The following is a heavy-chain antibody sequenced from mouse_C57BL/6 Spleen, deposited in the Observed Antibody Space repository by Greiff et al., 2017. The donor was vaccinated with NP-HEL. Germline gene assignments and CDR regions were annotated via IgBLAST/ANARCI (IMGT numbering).Heavy chain of an antibody. V-gene: IGHV1-18*01. Sequence: EVQLQQSGPELVKPGASVKIPCKASGYTFTDYNMDWVKQSHGKSLEWIGDINPNNGGTIYNQKFKGKATLTVDKSSSTAYMEVRSLTSEDTAGYYCARKGEYCCGSSPAWFAYWGQGTLVTVSA. J-gene: IGHJ3*01. CDR1: GYTFTDYN. CDR3: ARKGEYCCGSSPAWFAY. CDR2: INPNNGGT. D-gene: IGHD1-1*01.